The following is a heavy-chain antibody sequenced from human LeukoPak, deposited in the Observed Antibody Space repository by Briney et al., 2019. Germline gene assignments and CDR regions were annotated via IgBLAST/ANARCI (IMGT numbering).Heavy chain of an antibody. D-gene: IGHD3-10*01. CDR1: GGTFSSYA. J-gene: IGHJ4*02. CDR3: ATTSDATLLWFGEFDY. Sequence: SVKVSCKASGGTFSSYAISWVRQAPGQGLEWMGRIIPIFGTANYAQKFQGRVTITTGESTGTAYMELSSLRSEDTAVYYCATTSDATLLWFGEFDYWGQGTLVTVSS. V-gene: IGHV1-69*05. CDR2: IIPIFGTA.